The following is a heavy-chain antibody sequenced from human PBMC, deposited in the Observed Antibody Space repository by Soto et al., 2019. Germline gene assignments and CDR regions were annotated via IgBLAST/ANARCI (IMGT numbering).Heavy chain of an antibody. V-gene: IGHV4-61*01. D-gene: IGHD3-16*02. J-gene: IGHJ4*02. CDR2: IYYSGST. Sequence: SETLSLTCTVSGGSVSSGSYYWSWIRQPPGKGLEWIGYIYYSGSTNYNPSLKSRLTISVDTSKNQFSLKLSSVTAADTAVYYCARGLHDYVWGSYRSGLRLDYWGQGTLVTVSS. CDR1: GGSVSSGSYY. CDR3: ARGLHDYVWGSYRSGLRLDY.